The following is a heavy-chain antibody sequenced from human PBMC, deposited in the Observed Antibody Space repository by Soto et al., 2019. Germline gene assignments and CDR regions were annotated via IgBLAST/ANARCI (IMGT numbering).Heavy chain of an antibody. D-gene: IGHD5-18*01. V-gene: IGHV3-23*01. CDR1: GFTFISYA. CDR2: ISGSGGST. J-gene: IGHJ4*02. Sequence: WGSLRLSCAASGFTFISYAIICFRHSPFKGLEWVSAISGSGGSTYYADSVKGRFTISRDNSKNTLYLQMNSLRAEDTAVYYCAKPLYRGYSYGYIGPGLDYWGQGTLVTVSS. CDR3: AKPLYRGYSYGYIGPGLDY.